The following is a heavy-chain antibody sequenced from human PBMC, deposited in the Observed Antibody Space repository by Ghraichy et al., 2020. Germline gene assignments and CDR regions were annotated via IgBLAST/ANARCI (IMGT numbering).Heavy chain of an antibody. J-gene: IGHJ4*02. CDR1: GYTFSNYD. CDR3: ARAVRIQLLSEY. CDR2: MNPNSANT. Sequence: ASVKVSCKTSGYTFSNYDITWVRQATGQGLEWRGWMNPNSANTGYAQKSRGRVTMISDTSITTAYMELSSLRFDDTAVYYCARAVRIQLLSEYWGQGTLVTVS. D-gene: IGHD2-2*01. V-gene: IGHV1-8*01.